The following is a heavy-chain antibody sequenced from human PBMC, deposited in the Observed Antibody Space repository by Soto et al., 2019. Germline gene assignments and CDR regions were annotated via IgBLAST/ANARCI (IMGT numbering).Heavy chain of an antibody. CDR3: ARDSTITMVRGVMNYYYGMGV. V-gene: IGHV3-48*03. CDR2: ISSSGSTI. CDR1: GFTFSSYE. J-gene: IGHJ6*02. D-gene: IGHD3-10*01. Sequence: GSLRLSCAASGFTFSSYEMNWVRQAPGKGLEWVSYISSSGSTIYYADSVKGRFTISRDNAKNSLYLQMNSLRAEDTAVYYCARDSTITMVRGVMNYYYGMGVWGQGTTVTVSS.